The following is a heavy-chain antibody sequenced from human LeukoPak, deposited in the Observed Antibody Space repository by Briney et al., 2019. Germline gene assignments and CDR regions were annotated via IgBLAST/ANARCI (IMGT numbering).Heavy chain of an antibody. CDR3: ARVDSGYYFVVY. V-gene: IGHV1-69*13. J-gene: IGHJ4*02. Sequence: SVKVSCKASGGTFSSYAISWVRQAPGQGLEWMGGIIPIFGTANYAQKFQGRVTITADESTSTAYMELSSLRSDDTAVYYCARVDSGYYFVVYWGQGTLVTVSS. CDR1: GGTFSSYA. D-gene: IGHD3-3*01. CDR2: IIPIFGTA.